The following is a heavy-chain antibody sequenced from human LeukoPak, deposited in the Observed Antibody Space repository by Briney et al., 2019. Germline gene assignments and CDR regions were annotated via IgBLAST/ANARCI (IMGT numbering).Heavy chain of an antibody. V-gene: IGHV3-23*01. CDR3: AKGKTSGWDQDAFDI. J-gene: IGHJ3*02. D-gene: IGHD6-19*01. Sequence: GASLRLSCAAAGFTFSSYAMRWVRQAPGEGREWVSRIIATGGSTYYADSVKGRFAISRDNSKNTLDLQLNSLRVEDTAVYYCAKGKTSGWDQDAFDIWGQGTMVTVSS. CDR2: IIATGGST. CDR1: GFTFSSYA.